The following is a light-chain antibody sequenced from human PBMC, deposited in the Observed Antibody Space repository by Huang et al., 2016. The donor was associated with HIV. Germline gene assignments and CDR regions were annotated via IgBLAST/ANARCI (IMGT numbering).Light chain of an antibody. CDR3: QQRKYWPPIT. Sequence: ETVLTQSPATLSLSPGERATLSCRASQSVNRYSAWYQQKPGQTPRLLIYDASNRATGSPARFSGSGSGTDFTLTISSLEPEDFAVYYCQQRKYWPPITFGQGTRLEIK. V-gene: IGKV3-11*01. CDR1: QSVNRY. J-gene: IGKJ5*01. CDR2: DAS.